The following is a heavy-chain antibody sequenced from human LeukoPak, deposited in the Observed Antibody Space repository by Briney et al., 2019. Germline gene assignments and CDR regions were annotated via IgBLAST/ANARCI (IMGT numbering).Heavy chain of an antibody. J-gene: IGHJ1*01. D-gene: IGHD6-13*01. CDR3: VRYSSSWPAQGYFQH. CDR2: IYTSGST. Sequence: KASETLSLTCTVSGGSISSYYWSWIRQPAGKGLEWIGRIYTSGSTNYNPSLKSRVTMSVDTSKNQFSLKLSSVTAADTAVYYCVRYSSSWPAQGYFQHWGQGTLVTVSP. V-gene: IGHV4-4*07. CDR1: GGSISSYY.